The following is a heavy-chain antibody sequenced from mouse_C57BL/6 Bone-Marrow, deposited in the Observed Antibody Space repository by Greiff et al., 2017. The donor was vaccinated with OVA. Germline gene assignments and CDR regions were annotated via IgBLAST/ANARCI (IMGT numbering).Heavy chain of an antibody. V-gene: IGHV1-26*01. CDR1: GYKFTDYY. CDR2: INPNNGGT. CDR3: ARSNSNCHWYFDV. J-gene: IGHJ1*03. Sequence: VQLQQSGPELVKPGASVKISCKASGYKFTDYYMNWVKQSHGKSLEWIGDINPNNGGTSYNQKFKGKATLTVDKSSSTAYMALRSLTSEDSAVYYCARSNSNCHWYFDVWGTGTTVTVSS. D-gene: IGHD2-5*01.